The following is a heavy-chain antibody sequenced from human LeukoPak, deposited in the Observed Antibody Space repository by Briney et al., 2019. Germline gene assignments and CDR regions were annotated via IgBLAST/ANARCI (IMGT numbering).Heavy chain of an antibody. J-gene: IGHJ5*02. CDR3: AKNTNTDWFDP. CDR2: ISGSGGST. Sequence: WVSAISGSGGSTYYADSVKGRFTISRDNSKNTLYLQMNSLRAEDTALYYCAKNTNTDWFDPWGQGTLLTVSS. D-gene: IGHD2-2*02. V-gene: IGHV3-23*01.